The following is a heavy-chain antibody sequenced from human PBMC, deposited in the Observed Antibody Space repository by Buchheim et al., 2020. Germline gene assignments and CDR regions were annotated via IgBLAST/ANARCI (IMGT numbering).Heavy chain of an antibody. D-gene: IGHD5-18*01. CDR2: INHSGST. CDR3: ARVQYSYGLVH. J-gene: IGHJ4*02. V-gene: IGHV4-34*01. CDR1: GGSFSGYY. Sequence: QVQLQQWGAGLLKPSETLSLTCAAYGGSFSGYYWSWIRQPPGKGLEWIGEINHSGSTNYNPSLKSRVTISVDTSKNQFSLKLSSVTAADTAVYYCARVQYSYGLVHWGQGTL.